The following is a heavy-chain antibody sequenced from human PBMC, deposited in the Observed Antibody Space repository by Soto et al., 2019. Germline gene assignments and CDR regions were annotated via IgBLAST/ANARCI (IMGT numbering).Heavy chain of an antibody. V-gene: IGHV3-7*01. Sequence: GGSLRLSCAASGFTFSSYWMSWVRQAPGKGLEWVANIKQDGSEKYYVDSVKGRFTISRDNAKNSLYLQMNSLRAEDTAVYYCARGSKVKGEDGYKDYGMDVWGQGTTVTVSS. J-gene: IGHJ6*02. CDR2: IKQDGSEK. CDR1: GFTFSSYW. CDR3: ARGSKVKGEDGYKDYGMDV. D-gene: IGHD5-12*01.